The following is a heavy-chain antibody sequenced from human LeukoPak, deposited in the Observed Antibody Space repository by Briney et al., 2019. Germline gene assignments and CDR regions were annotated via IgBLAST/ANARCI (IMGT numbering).Heavy chain of an antibody. CDR1: GFTASSNS. J-gene: IGHJ4*02. CDR2: IYSDNT. D-gene: IGHD4/OR15-4a*01. Sequence: PGGSLRLSCTVSGFTASSNSMSWVRQAPGKGLEWVSFIYSDNTHYSDSVKGRFTISRDNSKNTLYLQTNSLRAEDTAVYYCARRAGAYSHPYDYWGQGTLVTVSS. V-gene: IGHV3-53*01. CDR3: ARRAGAYSHPYDY.